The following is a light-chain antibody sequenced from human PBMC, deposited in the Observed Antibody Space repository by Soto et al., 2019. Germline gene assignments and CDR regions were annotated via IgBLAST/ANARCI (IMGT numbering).Light chain of an antibody. CDR3: CSYAGSRNVV. Sequence: QSLLTQPASVSGSPGQSITISCTGTSGDVGSYNLVSWYQRHPGKAPKVIIYEGIKRPSGVSDRFSGSKSGNTASLTIAGLQAEDEAHYYCCSYAGSRNVVFGGGTKVTVL. J-gene: IGLJ2*01. V-gene: IGLV2-23*01. CDR1: SGDVGSYNL. CDR2: EGI.